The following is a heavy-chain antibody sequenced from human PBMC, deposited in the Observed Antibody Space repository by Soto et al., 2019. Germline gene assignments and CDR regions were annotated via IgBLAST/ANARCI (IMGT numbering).Heavy chain of an antibody. CDR3: ARDPTPRYCSGGSCLGY. Sequence: EVQLVESGGGLVKPGGSLRLSCAASGFTFSSYSMNWVRQAPGKGLEWVSSISSSSSYIYYADSVKGRFTISRDNAKNSLYLQMNSLRAEDTAVYYCARDPTPRYCSGGSCLGYWGQGTLVTVSS. J-gene: IGHJ4*02. D-gene: IGHD2-15*01. V-gene: IGHV3-21*01. CDR2: ISSSSSYI. CDR1: GFTFSSYS.